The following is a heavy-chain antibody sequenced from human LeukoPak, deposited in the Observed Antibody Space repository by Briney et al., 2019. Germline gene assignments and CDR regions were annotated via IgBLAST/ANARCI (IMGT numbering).Heavy chain of an antibody. CDR3: ARDQLLWFGELSSWFDP. CDR1: GYTFTGYY. V-gene: IGHV1-2*02. Sequence: GASVKVSCKASGYTFTGYYMHWVRQAPGQGLEWMGWINPNSGGTNYARKFQGRVTMTRDTSISTAYMELSRLRSDDTAVYYCARDQLLWFGELSSWFDPWGQGTLVTVSS. D-gene: IGHD3-10*01. CDR2: INPNSGGT. J-gene: IGHJ5*02.